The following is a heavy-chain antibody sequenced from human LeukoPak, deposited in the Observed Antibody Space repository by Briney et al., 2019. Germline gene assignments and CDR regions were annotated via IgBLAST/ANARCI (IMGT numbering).Heavy chain of an antibody. CDR2: IYYSGST. J-gene: IGHJ4*02. D-gene: IGHD6-13*01. Sequence: SETLSLTCTVSSGSVSSGSSYWSWIRQPPGKGLEYLGYIYYSGSTNYNPSLKSRVTISVDSSKNQFSLRLGSVTAADTAVYYCARGQQVEQIYFDFWGQGTLVTVSS. CDR1: SGSVSSGSSY. V-gene: IGHV4-61*01. CDR3: ARGQQVEQIYFDF.